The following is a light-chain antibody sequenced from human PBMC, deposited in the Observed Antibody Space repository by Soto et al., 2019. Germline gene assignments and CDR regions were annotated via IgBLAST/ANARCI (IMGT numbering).Light chain of an antibody. Sequence: EIVLTQSPATLSVSPGERATFSCRASQSVRSSFLAWYQQKPGQAPSLLIYGASTRATGIPARFSGSGSGTEFTLTINSLQSEDFAVYYCQQYSNWPLTFGGGTKVDIK. V-gene: IGKV3-15*01. CDR2: GAS. CDR1: QSVRSSF. J-gene: IGKJ4*01. CDR3: QQYSNWPLT.